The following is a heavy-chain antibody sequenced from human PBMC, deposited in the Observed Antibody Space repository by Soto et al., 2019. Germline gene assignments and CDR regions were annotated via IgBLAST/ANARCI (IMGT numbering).Heavy chain of an antibody. J-gene: IGHJ5*02. CDR2: IYYTGGT. V-gene: IGHV4-61*08. CDR1: GGSVGSADFY. Sequence: SETLSLTCTVSGGSVGSADFYWSWIRQPPGKGLEWIGYIYYTGGTSYNPSLKSRVTISIDTSKNQFSLKLSSVTAADTAISYCARGPHIGFDPWGQGTLVTVSS. CDR3: ARGPHIGFDP.